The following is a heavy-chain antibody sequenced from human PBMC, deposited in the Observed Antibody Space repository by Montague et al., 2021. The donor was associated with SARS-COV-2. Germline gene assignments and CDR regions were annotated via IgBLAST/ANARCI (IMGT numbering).Heavy chain of an antibody. CDR2: IYSGDTA. V-gene: IGHV3-53*01. CDR1: GFSVSSKY. J-gene: IGHJ3*01. Sequence: SLRLSCAASGFSVSSKYMTWVRQPPGKGLEWVSTIYSGDTAYYADSVQGRFTISRDHSKNIVFLQMNSLRAEDTAMYYCAKEREVVRAARTLVAFDLWGQGTMVTVSS. CDR3: AKEREVVRAARTLVAFDL. D-gene: IGHD2-2*01.